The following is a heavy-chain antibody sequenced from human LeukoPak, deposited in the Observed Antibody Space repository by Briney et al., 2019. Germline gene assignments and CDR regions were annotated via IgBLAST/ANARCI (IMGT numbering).Heavy chain of an antibody. V-gene: IGHV1-2*02. J-gene: IGHJ4*02. CDR3: ARDRLSYFDSSDYWDFDS. CDR1: GYTFTGYY. Sequence: ASVKVSCKASGYTFTGYYMHWVRQAPGQGLEWMGWINPNSGITNFAQKFQDRVSMTRDTSISTFHMELSRLTSGDTAVYYCARDRLSYFDSSDYWDFDSWGQGTLVTVSS. D-gene: IGHD3-22*01. CDR2: INPNSGIT.